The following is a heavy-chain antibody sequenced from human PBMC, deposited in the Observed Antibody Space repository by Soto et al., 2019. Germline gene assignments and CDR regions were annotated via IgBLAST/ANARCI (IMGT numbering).Heavy chain of an antibody. V-gene: IGHV5-10-1*01. D-gene: IGHD6-19*01. Sequence: GESLKISCKGSGYSFTSYWISWVRQMPGKGLAWMGRIDPSDSYTNYSPSFQGHVTISADKSISTAYLQWSSLKASDTAMYYCARHNIGSGWYGGASTGPLKVYYYGMDVWGQGTTVTVSS. CDR3: ARHNIGSGWYGGASTGPLKVYYYGMDV. CDR2: IDPSDSYT. CDR1: GYSFTSYW. J-gene: IGHJ6*02.